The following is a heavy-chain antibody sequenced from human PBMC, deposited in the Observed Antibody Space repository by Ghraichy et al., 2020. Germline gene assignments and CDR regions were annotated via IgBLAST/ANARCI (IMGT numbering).Heavy chain of an antibody. Sequence: SQTLSLTCTVSGGSINTYYWTWIRQPPGKGLEWIGYIYYRGSTTYNPSLKSRVTILVDTSNNQFSRKLSSVTAADPAVYYCARVDCSSTNCYYGIDVWGQGTTVTVSS. V-gene: IGHV4-59*01. CDR1: GGSINTYY. CDR3: ARVDCSSTNCYYGIDV. D-gene: IGHD2-2*01. CDR2: IYYRGST. J-gene: IGHJ6*02.